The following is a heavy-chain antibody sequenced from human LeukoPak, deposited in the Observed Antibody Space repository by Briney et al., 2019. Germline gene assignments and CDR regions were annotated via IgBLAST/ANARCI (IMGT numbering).Heavy chain of an antibody. V-gene: IGHV3-53*01. CDR3: ARCYYDGSGFYYYFDY. Sequence: PGGSLSLSCAASGFSVSIYYMSWVRQAPGKGLEWVSVIYSGGNTYYTDSVKGRFTISRDNPKNTVFLQMGSLRGEDTAVYYCARCYYDGSGFYYYFDYWGQGTLVTISS. J-gene: IGHJ4*02. CDR2: IYSGGNT. CDR1: GFSVSIYY. D-gene: IGHD3-22*01.